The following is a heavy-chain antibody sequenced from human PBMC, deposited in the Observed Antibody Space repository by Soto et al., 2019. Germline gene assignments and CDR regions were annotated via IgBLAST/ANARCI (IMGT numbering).Heavy chain of an antibody. CDR3: ARVKSSEDYYYYMDV. CDR1: GGSFSGYY. Sequence: SETLSLTCAGYGGSFSGYYWSWIRQPPGKGLEWIGEINHSGSTNYNPSLKSRVTISVDTSKNQFSLKLSSVTAADTAVYYCARVKSSEDYYYYMDVWGKGTTVTVSS. D-gene: IGHD6-6*01. J-gene: IGHJ6*03. CDR2: INHSGST. V-gene: IGHV4-34*01.